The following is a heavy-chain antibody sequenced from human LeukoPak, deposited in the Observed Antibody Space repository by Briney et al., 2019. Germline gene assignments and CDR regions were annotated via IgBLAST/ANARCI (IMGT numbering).Heavy chain of an antibody. J-gene: IGHJ4*02. D-gene: IGHD1-26*01. CDR2: IYYSGST. CDR3: ARAHGIVGAPSWVDY. V-gene: IGHV4-59*01. CDR1: GGSISSYY. Sequence: SETLSLTCTVSGGSISSYYWSWIRQPPGKGLEWIGYIYYSGSTNYNPPLKSRVTISVDTSKNQFSLKLSSVTAADTAVYYCARAHGIVGAPSWVDYWGQGTLVTVSS.